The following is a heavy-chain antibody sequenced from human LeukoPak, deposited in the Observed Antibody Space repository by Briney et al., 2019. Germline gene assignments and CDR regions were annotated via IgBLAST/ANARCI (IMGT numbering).Heavy chain of an antibody. Sequence: PGGSLRLSCAASRFTFSSYWMSWVRQAPGKGLEWVANIKQDGNEKFYVDSVKGRFTISRDNDKQSLYLQMSNLRAEDTAVYYCARLARSGGNHRFDYWGQGTLVTVSS. CDR3: ARLARSGGNHRFDY. CDR2: IKQDGNEK. CDR1: RFTFSSYW. J-gene: IGHJ4*02. D-gene: IGHD4-23*01. V-gene: IGHV3-7*01.